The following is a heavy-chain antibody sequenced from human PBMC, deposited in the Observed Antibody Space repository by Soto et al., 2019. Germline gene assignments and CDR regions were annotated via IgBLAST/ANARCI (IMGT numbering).Heavy chain of an antibody. J-gene: IGHJ5*02. CDR3: ARDGLSGRGGLSRFWFDP. V-gene: IGHV4-31*03. CDR1: GGSISSGGYY. Sequence: PSETLSLTCTVSGGSISSGGYYWSWIRQHPGKGLEWIGYIYYSGSTYYNPSLKSRVTISVDTSKNQFSLKLSSVTAADTAVYYCARDGLSGRGGLSRFWFDPWGQGTLVTVSS. D-gene: IGHD3-10*01. CDR2: IYYSGST.